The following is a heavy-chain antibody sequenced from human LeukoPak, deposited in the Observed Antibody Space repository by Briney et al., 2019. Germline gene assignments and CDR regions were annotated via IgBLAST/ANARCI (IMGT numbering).Heavy chain of an antibody. CDR3: GTEEGLLPHL. CDR1: GDSLSELS. D-gene: IGHD2/OR15-2a*01. J-gene: IGHJ4*02. V-gene: IGHV1-24*01. Sequence: ASVKVSCKVSGDSLSELSTHWVRQAPGQGLEWMGGFDPGGDETIYAQKFQGRVTMTDDTSTDTAYMDLSSLISDDTAVYFCGTEEGLLPHLRGQGTPVTVSS. CDR2: FDPGGDET.